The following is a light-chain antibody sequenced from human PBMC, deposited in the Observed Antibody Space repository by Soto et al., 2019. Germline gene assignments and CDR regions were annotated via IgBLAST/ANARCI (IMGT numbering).Light chain of an antibody. CDR1: SSNIGSNY. V-gene: IGLV1-47*02. CDR3: AAWDDSLSGRV. Sequence: QSVLTQPPSASGTPGQRVTISCSGSSSNIGSNYVYWYQQLPGPAPKLLIYSNNQRPSGVPDRFSGSKSGTSASLAISGLRSEDEADYYCAAWDDSLSGRVFGGGTQLTVL. CDR2: SNN. J-gene: IGLJ7*01.